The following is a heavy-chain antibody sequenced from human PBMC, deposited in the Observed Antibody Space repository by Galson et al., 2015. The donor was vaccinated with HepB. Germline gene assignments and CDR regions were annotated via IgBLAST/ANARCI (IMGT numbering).Heavy chain of an antibody. V-gene: IGHV1-18*04. J-gene: IGHJ3*02. CDR3: ARDTYYGVVIAHDAFDI. CDR2: ISAYNGNT. Sequence: SVKVSCKASGYTFTGHYMHWVRQAPGQGLEWMGWISAYNGNTNYAQKVQGRVTMTTDTSTSTAYMELRSLRSDDTAVYYCARDTYYGVVIAHDAFDIWGQGTMITVSS. CDR1: GYTFTGHY. D-gene: IGHD3-3*01.